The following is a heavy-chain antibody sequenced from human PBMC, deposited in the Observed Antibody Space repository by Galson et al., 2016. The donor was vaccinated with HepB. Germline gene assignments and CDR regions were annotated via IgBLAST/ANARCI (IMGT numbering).Heavy chain of an antibody. V-gene: IGHV3-15*01. Sequence: SLRLSCAASGFTFSNAWMSWVRQAPGKGLEWVGRIKSKIDGGTTEYTAPVKGRFTISRDDSKYTQYLQMNSLKTEDTAVYYCATDLEATVTTYYYFYGMDVWGQGTTVTVSS. CDR1: GFTFSNAW. D-gene: IGHD4-17*01. CDR3: ATDLEATVTTYYYFYGMDV. J-gene: IGHJ6*02. CDR2: IKSKIDGGTT.